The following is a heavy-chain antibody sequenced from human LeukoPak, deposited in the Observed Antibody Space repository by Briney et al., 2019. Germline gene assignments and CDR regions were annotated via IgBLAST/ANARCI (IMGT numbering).Heavy chain of an antibody. J-gene: IGHJ6*02. CDR2: IYYSGST. Sequence: PSETLSLTCTVSGGSISSYYWSWIRQPPGKGLEWMGYIYYSGSTNYNPSLKSRVTISVDTSKNQFSLKLSSVTAADTAVYYCARRVAAADSYYYSRMAVWGQGTTVTVSS. CDR1: GGSISSYY. V-gene: IGHV4-59*08. D-gene: IGHD6-13*01. CDR3: ARRVAAADSYYYSRMAV.